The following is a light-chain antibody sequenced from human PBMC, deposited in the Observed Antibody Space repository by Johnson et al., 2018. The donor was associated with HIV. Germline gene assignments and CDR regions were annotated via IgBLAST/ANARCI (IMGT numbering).Light chain of an antibody. CDR3: GTWDSSLRVGV. V-gene: IGLV1-51*01. CDR2: DNN. Sequence: QAVLTQPPSVSAAPGQKVTISCSGSSSNIGNNYVSWYQQLPGTAPKLLIYDNNKRPSGIPHRFSGSKSGTSATLGITGLQTGDEADYYCGTWDSSLRVGVFGTGTKVTVL. CDR1: SSNIGNNY. J-gene: IGLJ1*01.